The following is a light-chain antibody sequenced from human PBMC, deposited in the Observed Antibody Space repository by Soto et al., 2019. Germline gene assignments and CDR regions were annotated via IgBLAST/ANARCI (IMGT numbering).Light chain of an antibody. CDR1: SSDVGGYNY. J-gene: IGLJ2*01. V-gene: IGLV2-8*01. Sequence: QSVLTQPPSASGSPGQSVTISCTGMSSDVGGYNYVSWYQQHPGKAPKLMIYEVTKRPSGVPDRFSGSKSGNTASLTVSGXXXXDEADYYCSSYAGSNSVLFGGGTKLTVL. CDR2: EVT. CDR3: SSYAGSNSVL.